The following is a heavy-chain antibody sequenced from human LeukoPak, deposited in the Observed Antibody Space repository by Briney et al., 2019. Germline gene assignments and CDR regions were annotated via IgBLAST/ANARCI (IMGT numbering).Heavy chain of an antibody. CDR2: IESKTDGGTT. J-gene: IGHJ4*02. Sequence: PSETLSLTCAVYGGSFSGYYWSWIRQPPGKGLERVGRIESKTDGGTTDYAAPVKGRFTISRDDSTNTLYLQMNSLKSEDTAVYYCTTYGSGRKFDYWGQGILVTVSS. CDR1: GGSFSGYY. D-gene: IGHD3-10*01. V-gene: IGHV3-15*04. CDR3: TTYGSGRKFDY.